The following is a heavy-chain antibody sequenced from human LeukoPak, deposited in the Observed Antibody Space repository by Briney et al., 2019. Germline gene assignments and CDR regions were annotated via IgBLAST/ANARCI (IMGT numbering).Heavy chain of an antibody. CDR3: AKDSRNDRANNWFDP. CDR2: ISGSGGST. D-gene: IGHD1-1*01. V-gene: IGHV3-23*01. CDR1: GFTFSSYA. J-gene: IGHJ5*02. Sequence: PGGSLRLSCAASGFTFSSYAMSWVRQAPGKGLEWVSAISGSGGSTYYADSEKGRFTISRDNSKNTLYLQMNSLRAEDTAVYYCAKDSRNDRANNWFDPWGQGTLVTVSS.